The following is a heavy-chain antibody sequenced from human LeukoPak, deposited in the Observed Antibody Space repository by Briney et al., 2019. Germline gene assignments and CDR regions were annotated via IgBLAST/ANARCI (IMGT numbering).Heavy chain of an antibody. V-gene: IGHV1-24*01. CDR3: ATGRWLVPEDWYFDL. D-gene: IGHD6-19*01. Sequence: RASVKVSCKVSGYTLTELSMHWVRQAPGKGLEWMGGFDPEDGETIYAQKFQGRVTMTEDTSTDTAYMELSSLRSEDTAVYYCATGRWLVPEDWYFDLWGRGTLVTVSS. CDR2: FDPEDGET. J-gene: IGHJ2*01. CDR1: GYTLTELS.